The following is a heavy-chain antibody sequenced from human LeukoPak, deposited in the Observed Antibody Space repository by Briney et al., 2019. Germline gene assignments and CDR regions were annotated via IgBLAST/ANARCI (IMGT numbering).Heavy chain of an antibody. CDR3: ARGLRGSGSAAYYFDY. J-gene: IGHJ4*02. D-gene: IGHD3-10*01. Sequence: SETLSLTCAVSGGSFSGYYWTWIRQPPGKGLEWIGEINHSGSANYNPSLMSRVTISLDTSKNHFSLNLSSVTAADTAVYYCARGLRGSGSAAYYFDYWGQGTLVTVSS. V-gene: IGHV4-34*01. CDR2: INHSGSA. CDR1: GGSFSGYY.